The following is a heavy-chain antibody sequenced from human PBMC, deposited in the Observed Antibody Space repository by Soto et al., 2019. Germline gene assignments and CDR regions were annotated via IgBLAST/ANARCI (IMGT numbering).Heavy chain of an antibody. CDR1: GGTFSSYA. Sequence: QVQLVQSGAEVKKPGSSVKVSCKASGGTFSSYAISWVRQAPGQGLEWMGGIIPIFGTANYAQKFQGRVTITADESTSTAYMERGSLRAGDTAVYYCARGGGYAGTSPDDYWGQGTLVTVSS. V-gene: IGHV1-69*12. D-gene: IGHD5-12*01. J-gene: IGHJ4*02. CDR3: ARGGGYAGTSPDDY. CDR2: IIPIFGTA.